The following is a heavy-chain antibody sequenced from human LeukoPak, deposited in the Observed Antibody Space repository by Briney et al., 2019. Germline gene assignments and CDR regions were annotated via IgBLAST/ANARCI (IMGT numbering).Heavy chain of an antibody. V-gene: IGHV4-39*01. D-gene: IGHD5-12*01. Sequence: SETLSLTCTVSGGSISSSSYYWGWIRQPPGKGLEWIGSIYYSGSTYYNPSLKSRVTISVDTSKNQFSLKLSSVTAADTAVYYCARHLNLGYSGYDWAGGGDYWGQGTLVTVSS. J-gene: IGHJ4*02. CDR1: GGSISSSSYY. CDR2: IYYSGST. CDR3: ARHLNLGYSGYDWAGGGDY.